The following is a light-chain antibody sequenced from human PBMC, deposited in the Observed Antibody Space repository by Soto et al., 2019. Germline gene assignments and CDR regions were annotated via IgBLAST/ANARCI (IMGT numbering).Light chain of an antibody. J-gene: IGLJ3*02. CDR2: EGS. V-gene: IGLV2-23*03. CDR3: CSYAGSSTFWV. Sequence: QSALTQPASVSGSPGHSITSSCTGTSSDVGSYNLVSWYQQHPGKAPKLMIYEGSKRPSGVSNRFSGSKSGNTASLTISGLQAEDEADYYCCSYAGSSTFWVFGGETKLTVL. CDR1: SSDVGSYNL.